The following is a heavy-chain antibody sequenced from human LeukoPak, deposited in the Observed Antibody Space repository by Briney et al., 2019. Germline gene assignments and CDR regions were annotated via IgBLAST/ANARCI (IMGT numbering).Heavy chain of an antibody. J-gene: IGHJ4*02. Sequence: PGGSLRLSCAASGFTFSNYWMHWVRQAPGKGLEWVSYISSSGSTIYYADSVKGRFTISRDNAKNSLYLQMNSLRAEDTAVYYCARGGFLEALDYWGQGTLVTVSS. D-gene: IGHD3-3*01. CDR2: ISSSGSTI. CDR1: GFTFSNYW. V-gene: IGHV3-11*04. CDR3: ARGGFLEALDY.